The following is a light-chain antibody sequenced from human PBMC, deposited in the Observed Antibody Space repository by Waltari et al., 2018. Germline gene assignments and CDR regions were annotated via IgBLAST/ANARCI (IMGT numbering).Light chain of an antibody. V-gene: IGKV1D-13*01. CDR1: QGISSA. CDR3: QQFNNYLFT. J-gene: IGKJ4*01. Sequence: AIQLTKSPSSLSASVGDRVTITCRASQGISSAFAWYQQKPGKAPKLLIYDASSLESGVPSRCSGSGSETDFTLTISSLQPEDFATYYCQQFNNYLFTFGGGTKVEIK. CDR2: DAS.